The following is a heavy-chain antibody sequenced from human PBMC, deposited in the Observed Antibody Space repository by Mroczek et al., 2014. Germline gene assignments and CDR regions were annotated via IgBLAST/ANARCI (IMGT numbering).Heavy chain of an antibody. CDR3: ARAERYSGYEGGHYYFDY. CDR1: GFTFSSYS. J-gene: IGHJ4*02. CDR2: ISSSSSYI. V-gene: IGHV3-21*01. D-gene: IGHD5-12*01. Sequence: EVQLVETGGGLVKPGGSLRLSCAASGFTFSSYSMNWVRQAPGKGLEWVSSISSSSSYIYYADSVKGRFTISRDNAKNSLYLQMNSLRAEDTAVYYCARAERYSGYEGGHYYFDYWGQGTLVTVSS.